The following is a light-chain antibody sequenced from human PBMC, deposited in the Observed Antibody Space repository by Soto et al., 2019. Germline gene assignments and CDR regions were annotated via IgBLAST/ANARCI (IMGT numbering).Light chain of an antibody. CDR1: SSNIGAGYD. CDR2: GNS. Sequence: QAVLTQPPSVSGAPGQRVTISCTGSSSNIGAGYDVHWYQQLPGTAPKLLIYGNSNRPSGVPDRFSGSKSGTSASLAITGLQAEDEADYYCQSYDSSLNGGVFGGGTQLTGL. CDR3: QSYDSSLNGGV. V-gene: IGLV1-40*01. J-gene: IGLJ3*02.